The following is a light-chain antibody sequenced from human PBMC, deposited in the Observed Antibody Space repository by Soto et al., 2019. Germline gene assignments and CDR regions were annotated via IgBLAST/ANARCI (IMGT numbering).Light chain of an antibody. CDR3: GSYTTSNTLI. V-gene: IGLV2-14*01. CDR1: SSDVGAYNY. CDR2: DVS. Sequence: QSALTQPASVSGSPGQSITISCAGTSSDVGAYNYVSWFQQHPGKVPKLIIYDVSDRPSGVSDRFSGSKSGNTASLTISGLQAEDEADYYSGSYTTSNTLIFGGGTKLTVL. J-gene: IGLJ2*01.